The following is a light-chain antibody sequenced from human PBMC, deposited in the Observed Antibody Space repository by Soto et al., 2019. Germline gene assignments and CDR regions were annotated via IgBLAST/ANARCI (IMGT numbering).Light chain of an antibody. CDR2: DAS. CDR1: QSISSW. CDR3: QQYKSYPWT. Sequence: DIQMTQSPSTLSASVGDRVTITCRASQSISSWLAGYQQKPGKAPKLLIYDASRLESGVPSRFSGSGSGTEFTLTISSLQPDDFATYFCQQYKSYPWTFGQGTKVEIK. V-gene: IGKV1-5*01. J-gene: IGKJ1*01.